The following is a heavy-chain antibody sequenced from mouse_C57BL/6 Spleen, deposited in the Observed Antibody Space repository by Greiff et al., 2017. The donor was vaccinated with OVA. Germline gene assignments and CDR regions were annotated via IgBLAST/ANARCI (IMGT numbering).Heavy chain of an antibody. V-gene: IGHV5-17*01. Sequence: EVQRVESGGGLVKPGGSLKLSCAASGFTFSDYGMHWVRQAPEKGLEWVAYISSGSSTIYYADTVKGRFTISRDNAKNTLFLQMTSLRSEDTAMYYCGGSNYGAMDYWGQGTSVTVSS. D-gene: IGHD2-5*01. CDR3: GGSNYGAMDY. CDR2: ISSGSSTI. CDR1: GFTFSDYG. J-gene: IGHJ4*01.